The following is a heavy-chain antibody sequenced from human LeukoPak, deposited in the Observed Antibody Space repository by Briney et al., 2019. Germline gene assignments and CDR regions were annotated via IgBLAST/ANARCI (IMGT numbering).Heavy chain of an antibody. J-gene: IGHJ4*02. Sequence: TGGSLRLSCAASGFTFSDYYMSWIRQAPGKGLEWVSYISSSGSTIYYADSVKGRFTISRDNAKNSLYLQMNSLRPEDTAVYYCAKDPRDHTYGWSWRYFDYWGQGTLVTVSS. D-gene: IGHD5-18*01. CDR2: ISSSGSTI. CDR3: AKDPRDHTYGWSWRYFDY. CDR1: GFTFSDYY. V-gene: IGHV3-11*04.